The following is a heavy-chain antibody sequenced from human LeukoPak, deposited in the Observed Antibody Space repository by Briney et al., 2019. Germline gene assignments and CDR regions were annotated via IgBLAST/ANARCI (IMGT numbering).Heavy chain of an antibody. Sequence: SETLSLTCAVYGGSFSGDFWSWIRQSPGKGLEWIGEINHGGSTTYNPSLQSRVTISVDMSKNQFSLKLSSVTAADTALYYCARRAPSHDFDDWGQGTLVTVSS. CDR3: ARRAPSHDFDD. CDR2: INHGGST. CDR1: GGSFSGDF. J-gene: IGHJ4*02. V-gene: IGHV4-34*01.